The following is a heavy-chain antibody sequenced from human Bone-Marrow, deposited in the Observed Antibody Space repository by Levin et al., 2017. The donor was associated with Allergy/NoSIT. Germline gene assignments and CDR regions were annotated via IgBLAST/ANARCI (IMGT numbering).Heavy chain of an antibody. CDR2: IYYSGST. J-gene: IGHJ4*02. CDR3: ARLSLTFYDILTGYYSPIGTFDY. D-gene: IGHD3-9*01. Sequence: LRLSCNVSGGSINSGDSYWSWIRQPPGKGLEWIGYIYYSGSTYYNPSLKSRITISIDTSKSQFSLQLSSVTAADTAVYYCARLSLTFYDILTGYYSPIGTFDYWGQGTLVTVSS. CDR1: GGSINSGDSY. V-gene: IGHV4-30-4*01.